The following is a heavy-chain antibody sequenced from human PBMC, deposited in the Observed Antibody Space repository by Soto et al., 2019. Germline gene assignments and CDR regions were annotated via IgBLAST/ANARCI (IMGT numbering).Heavy chain of an antibody. Sequence: QVQLVQSGAEVKKPGSSVKVSCKASGGTFSSYAISWVRQAPGQGLEWMGGIIPIFGTANYAQKFQGRVTITADKSTSTAYMELSSLRSEDTAVYYCARGGDYYGSGSNGIHFDYWGQGTLVTVSS. D-gene: IGHD3-10*01. V-gene: IGHV1-69*06. CDR3: ARGGDYYGSGSNGIHFDY. J-gene: IGHJ4*02. CDR2: IIPIFGTA. CDR1: GGTFSSYA.